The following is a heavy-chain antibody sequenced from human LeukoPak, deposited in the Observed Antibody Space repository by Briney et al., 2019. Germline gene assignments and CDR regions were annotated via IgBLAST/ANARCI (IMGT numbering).Heavy chain of an antibody. Sequence: SETLSLTCTVSGGSISSGDYYWSWIRQPPGKGLERIGYIYYSGSTYYNPSLKSRVTISVDTSKNQFSLKLSSVTAADTAVYYCARVIKVSSGWYGNYYYYYMDVWGKGTTVTVSS. D-gene: IGHD6-19*01. CDR1: GGSISSGDYY. V-gene: IGHV4-30-4*08. CDR2: IYYSGST. J-gene: IGHJ6*03. CDR3: ARVIKVSSGWYGNYYYYYMDV.